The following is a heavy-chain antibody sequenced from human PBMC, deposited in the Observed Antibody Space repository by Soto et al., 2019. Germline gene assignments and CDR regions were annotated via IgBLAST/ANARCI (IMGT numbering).Heavy chain of an antibody. CDR2: ISGSGSTI. J-gene: IGHJ6*02. CDR3: AKDTRRTYDYSNSYYYYYGMDV. D-gene: IGHD4-4*01. CDR1: GFTFSGYE. Sequence: GGSLRLSCAASGFTFSGYEMNWVRQAPGKGLEWVSYISGSGSTIYYADSVKGRFTISRDNAKDSLYLQMNSLRAEDTAVYYCAKDTRRTYDYSNSYYYYYGMDVWGQGTTVTVSS. V-gene: IGHV3-48*03.